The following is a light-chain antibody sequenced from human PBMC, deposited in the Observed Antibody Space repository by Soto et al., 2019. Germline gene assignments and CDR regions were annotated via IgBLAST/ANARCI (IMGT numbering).Light chain of an antibody. CDR1: SSDVGGYNF. CDR2: EVS. Sequence: QSALTKPASVSGSPGQSITISCTGTSSDVGGYNFVSWYQQHPGKAPKVMIYEVSNRPSGVSYRFSGSKSGNTASLTISGLQAEDEADYYCSSYTSSVTLVFGGGTKLTVL. V-gene: IGLV2-14*01. J-gene: IGLJ2*01. CDR3: SSYTSSVTLV.